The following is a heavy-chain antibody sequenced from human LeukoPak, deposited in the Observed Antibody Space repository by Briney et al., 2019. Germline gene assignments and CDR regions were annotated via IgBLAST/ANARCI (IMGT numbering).Heavy chain of an antibody. D-gene: IGHD3-3*01. CDR2: IKQDGSEK. V-gene: IGHV3-7*01. J-gene: IGHJ6*02. Sequence: HPGGSLRLSCGASGFTFSSYWMSWVRQAPGKGLEWVANIKQDGSEKYYVDSVKGRFTISRDNAKNSLYLQMNSLRAEDTAVYYCATTYYDFWSGSTPYYYYGMDVWGQGTTVTVSS. CDR1: GFTFSSYW. CDR3: ATTYYDFWSGSTPYYYYGMDV.